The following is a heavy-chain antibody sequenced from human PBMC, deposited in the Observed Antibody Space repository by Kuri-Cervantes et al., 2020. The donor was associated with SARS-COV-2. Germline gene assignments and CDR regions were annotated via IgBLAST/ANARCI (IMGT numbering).Heavy chain of an antibody. Sequence: SETLSLTCTVPGGSISSGGYYWSWIRQHPGKGLEWIGYIYYSGSTYYNPSLKSRVTISVDTSKNQFSLKLSSVTAADTAVYYCASSLISSGSYYTVYWGQGTLVTVSS. CDR2: IYYSGST. D-gene: IGHD3-10*01. J-gene: IGHJ4*02. V-gene: IGHV4-31*03. CDR3: ASSLISSGSYYTVY. CDR1: GGSISSGGYY.